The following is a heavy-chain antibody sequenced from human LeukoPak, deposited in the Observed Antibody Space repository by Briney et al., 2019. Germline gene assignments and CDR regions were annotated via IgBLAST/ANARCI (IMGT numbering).Heavy chain of an antibody. CDR3: ARDRGLRRAQIAAAGHLDY. CDR2: ISAYNGNT. J-gene: IGHJ4*02. D-gene: IGHD6-13*01. Sequence: ASVKVSCKASGYTFTSYGISWVRQAPGQGLEWMGWISAYNGNTNYAQKLQGRVTMTTDTSTSTAYMELRSLRSDNTAVYYCARDRGLRRAQIAAAGHLDYWGQGTLVTVSS. CDR1: GYTFTSYG. V-gene: IGHV1-18*01.